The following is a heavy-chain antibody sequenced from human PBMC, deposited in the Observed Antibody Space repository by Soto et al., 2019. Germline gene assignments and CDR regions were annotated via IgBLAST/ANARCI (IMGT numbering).Heavy chain of an antibody. V-gene: IGHV3-21*01. Sequence: GSLRLSCAASGFTFSSYSMNWVRQAPGKGLEWVSTISTSSLYIYYGDSVKGRFTISRDNAKNSVYLQMNSLRAEDTAVYYCAREGRSGSYSGDFFFDYWGQGTLVTVYS. D-gene: IGHD1-26*01. J-gene: IGHJ4*02. CDR1: GFTFSSYS. CDR2: ISTSSLYI. CDR3: AREGRSGSYSGDFFFDY.